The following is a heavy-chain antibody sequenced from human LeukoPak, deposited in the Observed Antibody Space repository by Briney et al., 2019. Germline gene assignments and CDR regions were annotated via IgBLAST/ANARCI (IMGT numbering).Heavy chain of an antibody. V-gene: IGHV3-48*02. J-gene: IGHJ4*02. Sequence: GGSLRLSCAASGFTFSSYSMSWVRQAPGKGLEWVSYISSSSTIYYADSVKGRFTISRDNAKNSLYLQMNSLRDEDTAVYYCARVRYFDEPDDYWGQGTLVTVSS. CDR1: GFTFSSYS. CDR2: ISSSSTI. D-gene: IGHD3-9*01. CDR3: ARVRYFDEPDDY.